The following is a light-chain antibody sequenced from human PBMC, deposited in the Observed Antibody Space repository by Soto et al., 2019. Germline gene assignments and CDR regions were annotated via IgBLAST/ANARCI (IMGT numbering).Light chain of an antibody. J-gene: IGKJ1*01. V-gene: IGKV3-15*01. Sequence: EIGMTQSPATLAVSTGERATLSCRASQSVSSNVAWYQQKPGQAPRLLIYGASTRATGIPARFSGSGSGTEFTLTISSLQSEDFAVYYCQHYNNWPPWTFGQRTKVDIK. CDR2: GAS. CDR1: QSVSSN. CDR3: QHYNNWPPWT.